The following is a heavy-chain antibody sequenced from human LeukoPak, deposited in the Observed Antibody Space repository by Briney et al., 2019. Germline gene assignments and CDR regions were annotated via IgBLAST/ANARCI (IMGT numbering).Heavy chain of an antibody. CDR1: GFAISNYA. J-gene: IGHJ4*02. D-gene: IGHD3-10*01. V-gene: IGHV3-23*01. CDR3: AKEGHVSELDY. CDR2: LGSDGST. Sequence: GGSLRLSCAASGFAISNYAMDWVRQAPGKGLEWVSSLGSDGSTHYADSVQGRFTVSRDNTKNTLYLQMNSLRAGDTALYYCAKEGHVSELDYWGPGTLVTVSS.